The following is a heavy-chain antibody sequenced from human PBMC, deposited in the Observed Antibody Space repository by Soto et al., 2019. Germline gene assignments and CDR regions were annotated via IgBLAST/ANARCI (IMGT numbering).Heavy chain of an antibody. CDR3: AKQLNYDFWSGYPDAFDI. CDR1: GFTFSSHA. D-gene: IGHD3-3*01. V-gene: IGHV3-23*01. J-gene: IGHJ3*02. Sequence: EVQLLESGGGLVQPGGSLRLSCAASGFTFSSHAMSWVRQAPGKGLEWVSGISGSGGSTYSADSVKGRFTISRDNXXXXXXXXXXXXXXEDTALYYCAKQLNYDFWSGYPDAFDIWGQGTMVIVSS. CDR2: ISGSGGST.